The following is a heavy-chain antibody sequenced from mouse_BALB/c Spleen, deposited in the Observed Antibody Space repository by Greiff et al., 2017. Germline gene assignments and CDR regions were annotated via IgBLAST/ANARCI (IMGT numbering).Heavy chain of an antibody. Sequence: EVKLMESGGGLVKPGGSLKLSCAASGFTFSSYAMSWVRQTPEKRLEWVATISIGGSYTYYPDSVKGRFTISRDNAKNTLYLQMSSLRSEDTAMYYCARDDFPAYWGQGTLVTVSA. CDR3: ARDDFPAY. CDR2: ISIGGSYT. CDR1: GFTFSSYA. J-gene: IGHJ3*01. V-gene: IGHV5-9-3*01. D-gene: IGHD2-12*01.